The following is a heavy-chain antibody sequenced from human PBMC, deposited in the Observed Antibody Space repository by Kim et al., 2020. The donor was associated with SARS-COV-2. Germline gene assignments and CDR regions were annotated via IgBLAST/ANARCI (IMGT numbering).Heavy chain of an antibody. J-gene: IGHJ4*02. D-gene: IGHD1-1*01. V-gene: IGHV3-23*01. CDR3: AIPRNWKVAY. CDR2: ISVSGAST. Sequence: GGSLRLSCAASAFTFSAFDMSWVRQAPGKGLEWVSSISVSGASTYYADSVKGRFTISRDNSKNILYLHMNSLRADDTALYYCAIPRNWKVAYWGPGTLVTVSS. CDR1: AFTFSAFD.